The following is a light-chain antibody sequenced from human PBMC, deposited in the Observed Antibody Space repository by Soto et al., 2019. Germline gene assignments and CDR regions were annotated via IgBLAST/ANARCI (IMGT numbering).Light chain of an antibody. J-gene: IGKJ1*01. V-gene: IGKV1-6*01. CDR2: VAS. CDR1: RYIRTA. CDR3: LQDYNYPWT. Sequence: IELTQSPASLSPSVGDRVTITCRASRYIRTALSWYQHRPGQAPKVLICVASSLQSGVPSRFSGSGYGTDFTLTISSLQPEDFETYYCLQDYNYPWTFGQGTKVDIK.